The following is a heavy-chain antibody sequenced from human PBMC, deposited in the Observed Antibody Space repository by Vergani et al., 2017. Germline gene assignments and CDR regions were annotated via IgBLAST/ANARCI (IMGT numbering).Heavy chain of an antibody. Sequence: QLQLQESGSGLVKPSQTLSLTCAVSGGSISSGGYSWSWLRQPPGKGLEWIGYIYHSGSNYYNPSLKSRVTISVDRSKNQFSLKLSSVTAADTAVYYCARDGFGGPNDYGGYFDYWGQGTLVTVSS. CDR1: GGSISSGGYS. CDR3: ARDGFGGPNDYGGYFDY. J-gene: IGHJ4*02. CDR2: IYHSGSN. D-gene: IGHD4-23*01. V-gene: IGHV4-30-2*01.